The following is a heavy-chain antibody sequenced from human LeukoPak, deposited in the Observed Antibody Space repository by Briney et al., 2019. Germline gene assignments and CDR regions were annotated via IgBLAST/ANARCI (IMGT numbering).Heavy chain of an antibody. CDR3: ARGSVLTLDY. Sequence: GGSLRLSCAASGFTFSSYSMNWVRQAPGKGLEWVSSICSSSSYIYYADSVKGRFTISRDNAKNSLYLQMNSLRAEDTAVYYCARGSVLTLDYWGQGTLVTVSS. J-gene: IGHJ4*02. V-gene: IGHV3-21*01. CDR2: ICSSSSYI. CDR1: GFTFSSYS.